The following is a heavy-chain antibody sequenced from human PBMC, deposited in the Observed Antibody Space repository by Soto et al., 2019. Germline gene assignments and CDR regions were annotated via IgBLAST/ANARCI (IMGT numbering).Heavy chain of an antibody. CDR1: GFTFSGSA. CDR2: IRSKANSYAT. CDR3: TSFNYDFGSGYGACGMDV. Sequence: GGSLRLSCAASGFTFSGSAMHWVRQASGKGLEWVGRIRSKANSYATAYAASVKRRFTISGDDSKDTAYLQMNSLKTEDTAVYYCTSFNYDFGSGYGACGMDVWGQGTTVTVSS. J-gene: IGHJ6*02. D-gene: IGHD3-3*01. V-gene: IGHV3-73*01.